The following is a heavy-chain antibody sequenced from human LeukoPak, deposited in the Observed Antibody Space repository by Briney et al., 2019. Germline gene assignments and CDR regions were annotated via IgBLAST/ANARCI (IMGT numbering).Heavy chain of an antibody. CDR3: ATVARHYGDSISASYYYYMDV. Sequence: PSETLSLTRTVSGGSISSYFWSWIRQPPGKGLEWIGRIYTSGSTNYNPSLKSRVTMSVDTSKNQFSLKLSSVTAADTTVYYCATVARHYGDSISASYYYYMDVWGKGTTVTVSS. J-gene: IGHJ6*03. D-gene: IGHD4-17*01. V-gene: IGHV4-4*07. CDR2: IYTSGST. CDR1: GGSISSYF.